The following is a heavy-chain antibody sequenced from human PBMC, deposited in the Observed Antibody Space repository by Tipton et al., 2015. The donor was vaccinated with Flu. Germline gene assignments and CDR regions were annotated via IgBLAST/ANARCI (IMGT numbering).Heavy chain of an antibody. J-gene: IGHJ6*03. CDR3: ASLIRYFDWSTDYMDV. Sequence: TLSLTCAVYGGSFSGYYWSWIRQPPGKGLEWIGEINHSGSTNYNPSLKSRVTISVDTSKNQFSLKLSSVTAADTAVYYCASLIRYFDWSTDYMDVWGKGTTVTVSS. V-gene: IGHV4-34*01. CDR1: GGSFSGYY. D-gene: IGHD3-9*01. CDR2: INHSGST.